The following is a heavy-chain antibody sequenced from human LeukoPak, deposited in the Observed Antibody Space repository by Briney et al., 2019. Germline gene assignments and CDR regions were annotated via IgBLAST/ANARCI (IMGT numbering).Heavy chain of an antibody. D-gene: IGHD3-16*02. Sequence: SETLSLTCTVSGGSISSTGYYWGWVRQTPGKGLEWIASIYYSGSTYYSPSLKSRVTISVDTSKNQFSLRLSSVTAADTAVYYCARHSRNTFGVVVVPYYFDYWGQGTLVTVSS. CDR3: ARHSRNTFGVVVVPYYFDY. CDR2: IYYSGST. V-gene: IGHV4-39*01. J-gene: IGHJ4*02. CDR1: GGSISSTGYY.